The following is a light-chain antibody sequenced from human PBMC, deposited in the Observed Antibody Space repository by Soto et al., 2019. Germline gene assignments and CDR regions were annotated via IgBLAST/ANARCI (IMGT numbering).Light chain of an antibody. CDR3: QQYGSSPPLT. V-gene: IGKV3-20*01. CDR2: GAS. CDR1: QSVSSSY. Sequence: EIVLTQSPDTLSLSPGERATLSCRASQSVSSSYLDWYQQKVGQAPRLLIYGASSRATGIPDRFSGSGSETDFTLTISRLEPEDFAVYYCQQYGSSPPLTFGGGTKVEIK. J-gene: IGKJ4*01.